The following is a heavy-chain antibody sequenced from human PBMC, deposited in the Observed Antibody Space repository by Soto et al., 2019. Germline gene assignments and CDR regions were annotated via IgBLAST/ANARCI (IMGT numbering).Heavy chain of an antibody. CDR1: GFTFSSYA. J-gene: IGHJ2*01. V-gene: IGHV3-64*01. D-gene: IGHD2-15*01. CDR2: ISSNGGST. CDR3: ARDLAVGYCSGGSCPNWYFDL. Sequence: GGSLRLSCAASGFTFSSYAMHWVRQAPGKGLEYVSAISSNGGSTYYANSVKGRFTISRDNSKNTLYLQMGSLRAEDMAVYYCARDLAVGYCSGGSCPNWYFDLWGRGTLVTVSS.